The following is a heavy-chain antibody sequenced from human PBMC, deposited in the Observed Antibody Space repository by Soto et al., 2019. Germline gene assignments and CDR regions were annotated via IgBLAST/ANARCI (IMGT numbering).Heavy chain of an antibody. J-gene: IGHJ6*03. D-gene: IGHD6-13*01. CDR1: GSTFTSYD. CDR3: ARGPGSWSYYYMDV. CDR2: MNPNSGNP. V-gene: IGHV1-8*01. Sequence: QVQLVQSGAEVKKPGASVKVSCKASGSTFTSYDFNWVRQATGQGLEWMGWMNPNSGNPCNAQKFQGRVTMTRNTSISTAYMELISLRSEDTAVYYCARGPGSWSYYYMDVWGKGTTVTGSS.